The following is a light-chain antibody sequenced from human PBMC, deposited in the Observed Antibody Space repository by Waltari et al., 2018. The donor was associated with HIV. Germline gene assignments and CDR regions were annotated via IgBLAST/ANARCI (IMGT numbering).Light chain of an antibody. CDR1: QSLLHNDGKTY. Sequence: VMTQTPLSLSVTSGQPASISSKCRQSLLHNDGKTYLYWYLQKPGQSPQPLIYEVSNRFSGVPDRFSGSGSGTNFTLKISRVEAEDVGVYYCIQTIHLPITFGQGTRLEIK. CDR2: EVS. CDR3: IQTIHLPIT. J-gene: IGKJ5*01. V-gene: IGKV2D-29*02.